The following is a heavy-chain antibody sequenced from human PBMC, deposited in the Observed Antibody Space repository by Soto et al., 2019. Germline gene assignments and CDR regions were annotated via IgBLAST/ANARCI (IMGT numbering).Heavy chain of an antibody. Sequence: SETLSLTCTVSGGSISIYYWSWIRQPPGKGLEWIGYIYYSGSTNYNPSLKSRVTISVDTSKNQFSLKLSSVTAADTAVYYCARGNDYGDYYFDYWGQGSLVTVSS. D-gene: IGHD4-17*01. CDR2: IYYSGST. V-gene: IGHV4-59*01. CDR3: ARGNDYGDYYFDY. CDR1: GGSISIYY. J-gene: IGHJ4*02.